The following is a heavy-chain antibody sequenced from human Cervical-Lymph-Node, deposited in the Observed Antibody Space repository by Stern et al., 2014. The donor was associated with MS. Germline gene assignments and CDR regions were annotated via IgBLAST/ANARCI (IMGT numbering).Heavy chain of an antibody. CDR1: GGSVSSAPYY. Sequence: QVQLQESGPGLVKPSETLSLTCSVSGGSVSSAPYYWSWIRQPPGKGLEWIGYLSLTGSIYYNPSPRSRVTVSLHTSKNQFSLKLSSVTAADTAVYYCVRDRQRTVVNDPLPPYGMDVWGQGATVTVSS. J-gene: IGHJ6*02. CDR2: LSLTGSI. CDR3: VRDRQRTVVNDPLPPYGMDV. V-gene: IGHV4-61*01. D-gene: IGHD4-23*01.